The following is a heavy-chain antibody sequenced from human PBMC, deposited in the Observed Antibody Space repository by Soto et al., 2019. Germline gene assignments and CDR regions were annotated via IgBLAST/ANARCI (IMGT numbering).Heavy chain of an antibody. D-gene: IGHD3-22*01. CDR3: ARGTYYYDSSGYYWDAFDI. J-gene: IGHJ3*02. Sequence: GGSLRLSCAASGFTFSSYSMHWVRQAPGKGLEWVAVISYDGSNKYYADSVKGRFTISRDNSKSTLYLQMNSLRAEDTAVYYCARGTYYYDSSGYYWDAFDIWGQRTMVTVSS. CDR1: GFTFSSYS. CDR2: ISYDGSNK. V-gene: IGHV3-30-3*01.